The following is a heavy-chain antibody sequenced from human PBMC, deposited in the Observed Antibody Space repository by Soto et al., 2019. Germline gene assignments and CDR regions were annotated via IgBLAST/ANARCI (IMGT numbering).Heavy chain of an antibody. CDR1: SDSISSSTYY. J-gene: IGHJ5*02. CDR3: ARQGRVVIPSTMAKWFDP. D-gene: IGHD2-2*01. CDR2: IFYTGGT. Sequence: PSETLSLTCTVSSDSISSSTYYWGWIRQPPGKGLEWIGTIFYTGGTYYNPSLKSRVTISVDTSKNQFSLRLSSVTAADTAVYYCARQGRVVIPSTMAKWFDPWGQGTLVTVSS. V-gene: IGHV4-39*01.